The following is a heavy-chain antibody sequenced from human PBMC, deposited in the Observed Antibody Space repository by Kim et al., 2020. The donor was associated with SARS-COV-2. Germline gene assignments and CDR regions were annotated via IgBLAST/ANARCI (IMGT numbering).Heavy chain of an antibody. D-gene: IGHD2-8*01. V-gene: IGHV4-34*01. Sequence: SETLSLTCAVYGGSFSGYYWSWIRQPPGKGLEWIGEINHSGSTNYNPSLKSRVTISVDTSKNQFSLKLSSVTAADTAVYYCARGGLNVTDYWGQGTLVTV. CDR1: GGSFSGYY. CDR3: ARGGLNVTDY. CDR2: INHSGST. J-gene: IGHJ4*02.